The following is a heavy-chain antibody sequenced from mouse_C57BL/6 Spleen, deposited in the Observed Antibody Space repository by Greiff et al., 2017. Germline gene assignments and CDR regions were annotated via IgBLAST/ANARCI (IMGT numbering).Heavy chain of an antibody. J-gene: IGHJ4*01. CDR2: ISDGGSYT. V-gene: IGHV5-4*01. D-gene: IGHD2-4*01. CDR3: ARDVHDYGGYYAMDY. Sequence: VQLKESGGGLVKPGGSLKLSCAASGFTFSSYAMSWVRQTPEKRLEWVATISDGGSYTYYPDNVKGRFTISRDNAKNNLYLQMSHLKSEDTAMYYCARDVHDYGGYYAMDYWGQGTSVTVSS. CDR1: GFTFSSYA.